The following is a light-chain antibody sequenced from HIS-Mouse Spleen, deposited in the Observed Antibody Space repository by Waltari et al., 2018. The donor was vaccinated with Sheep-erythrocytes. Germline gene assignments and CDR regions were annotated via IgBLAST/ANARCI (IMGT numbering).Light chain of an antibody. J-gene: IGLJ3*02. V-gene: IGLV2-23*01. Sequence: QSALTQPASVSGSPGQSITISCTGTSSDVGSYNLVSWDQQHPGKAPKLRIYEGSKRPSGGSNRFSGSKSGNTASLTISGLQAEDEADYYCCSYAGSSTPWVFGGGTKLTVL. CDR2: EGS. CDR1: SSDVGSYNL. CDR3: CSYAGSSTPWV.